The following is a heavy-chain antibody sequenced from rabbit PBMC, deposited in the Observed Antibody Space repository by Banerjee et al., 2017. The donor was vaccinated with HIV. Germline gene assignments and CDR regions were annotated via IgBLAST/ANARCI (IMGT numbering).Heavy chain of an antibody. V-gene: IGHV1S45*01. CDR3: ARSGVAAGDGLNL. D-gene: IGHD5-1*01. Sequence: QEQLEESGGDLVKPEGSLTLTCTASGFSFSNGYVMCWVRQAPGKGLEWIACINTISGDTVYATWAKGRFTISKTSSTTVTLQMTSLTAADTATYFCARSGVAAGDGLNLWGQGTLVTVS. CDR2: INTISGDT. CDR1: GFSFSNGYV. J-gene: IGHJ4*01.